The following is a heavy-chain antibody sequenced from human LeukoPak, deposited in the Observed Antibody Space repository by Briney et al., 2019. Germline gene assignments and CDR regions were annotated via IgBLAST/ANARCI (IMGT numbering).Heavy chain of an antibody. CDR3: ARIPRMADYYDSSGSDY. CDR1: GFNFSDHY. J-gene: IGHJ4*02. D-gene: IGHD3-22*01. Sequence: GGSLRLSCAASGFNFSDHYMSWIRQAPGKGLKWVSSISSSSSYIYYADSVKGRFTISRDNAKNSLYLQMNSLRAEDTAVYYCARIPRMADYYDSSGSDYWGQGTLVTVSS. CDR2: ISSSSSYI. V-gene: IGHV3-21*01.